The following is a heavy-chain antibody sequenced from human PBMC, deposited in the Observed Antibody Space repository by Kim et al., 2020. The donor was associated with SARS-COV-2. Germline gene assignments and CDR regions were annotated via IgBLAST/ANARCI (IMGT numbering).Heavy chain of an antibody. Sequence: GGSLRLSCAASGFTFSSYSMNWVRQAPGKGLEWVSYISSSSSTIYYADSVKGRFTISRDNAKNSLYLQMNSLRAEDTAVYYCARDRASYDILTGWGYWGQGTLVTVSS. CDR2: ISSSSSTI. V-gene: IGHV3-48*04. CDR1: GFTFSSYS. CDR3: ARDRASYDILTGWGY. J-gene: IGHJ4*02. D-gene: IGHD3-9*01.